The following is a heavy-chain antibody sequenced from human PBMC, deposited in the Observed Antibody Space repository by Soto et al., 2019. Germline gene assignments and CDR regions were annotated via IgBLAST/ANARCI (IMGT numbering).Heavy chain of an antibody. J-gene: IGHJ6*02. CDR1: GGTINSGDYF. V-gene: IGHV4-61*08. CDR3: ARANYGSGRFINYYGMDV. CDR2: IYYSGST. D-gene: IGHD3-10*01. Sequence: SETLSLTCSVSGGTINSGDYFWSWIRQPPGKGLEWIGYIYYSGSTNYNPSLKSRVTISVDTSKNQFSLKLSSVTAADTAVYYCARANYGSGRFINYYGMDVWGQGTTVTVSS.